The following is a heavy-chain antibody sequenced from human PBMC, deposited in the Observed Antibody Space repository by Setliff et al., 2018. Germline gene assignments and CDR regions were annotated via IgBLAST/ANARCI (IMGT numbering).Heavy chain of an antibody. J-gene: IGHJ4*02. Sequence: SETLSLTCTVSGGSISGYYWSWIRQPPGKGLEWIGNIYYTGSPSYSPSLRSRGTISVDTSKNKFSLSLSSVTAADTAVYYCARGGYNGYAVFDDWGQGALVNRLL. CDR3: ARGGYNGYAVFDD. CDR2: IYYTGSP. D-gene: IGHD5-12*01. CDR1: GGSISGYY. V-gene: IGHV4-59*01.